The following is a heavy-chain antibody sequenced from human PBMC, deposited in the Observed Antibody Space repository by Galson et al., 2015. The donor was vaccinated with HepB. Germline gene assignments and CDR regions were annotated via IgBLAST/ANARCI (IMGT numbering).Heavy chain of an antibody. V-gene: IGHV3-23*01. CDR3: AKYREVDISSTWDY. J-gene: IGHJ4*02. CDR1: GFTFGSYG. D-gene: IGHD1-26*01. Sequence: SLRLSCAASGFTFGSYGMSWVRQAPGKGLEWVSAILGSGDTTYYADSVKGRFTVSRDNSKTTLYLQMNSLRAEDTAVYHCAKYREVDISSTWDYWGQGTLVSVSS. CDR2: ILGSGDTT.